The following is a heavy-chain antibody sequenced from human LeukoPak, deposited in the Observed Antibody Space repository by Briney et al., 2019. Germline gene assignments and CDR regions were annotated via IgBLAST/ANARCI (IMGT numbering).Heavy chain of an antibody. CDR3: ATLLRWWELAYYFDY. Sequence: GASVKVSCKASGYTFTGYYMHWVRQAPGQGLEWMGWINPNSGGTNYAQKFQGRVTMTRDTSISTAYMELSRLRSDDTAVYYCATLLRWWELAYYFDYWGQGTLVTVSS. CDR2: INPNSGGT. D-gene: IGHD2-15*01. V-gene: IGHV1-2*02. CDR1: GYTFTGYY. J-gene: IGHJ4*02.